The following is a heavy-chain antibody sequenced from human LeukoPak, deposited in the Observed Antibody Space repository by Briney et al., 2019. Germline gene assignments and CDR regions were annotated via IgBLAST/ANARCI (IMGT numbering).Heavy chain of an antibody. CDR3: AKDVTVVVPAAMGGYYYYGMDV. V-gene: IGHV3-23*01. J-gene: IGHJ6*02. CDR2: ISGSGGST. CDR1: GLTFSSYA. D-gene: IGHD2-2*01. Sequence: TGGSLRLSCEASGLTFSSYAMSWVRQAPGKGLEWVPAISGSGGSTYYADSVKGRFTISRDNSKNTLYLQMNSLRAEDTAVYYCAKDVTVVVPAAMGGYYYYGMDVWGQGTTVTVSS.